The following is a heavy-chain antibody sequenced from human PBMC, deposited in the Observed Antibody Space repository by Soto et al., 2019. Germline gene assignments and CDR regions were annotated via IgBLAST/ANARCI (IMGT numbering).Heavy chain of an antibody. J-gene: IGHJ6*02. CDR1: GFTFTSSA. D-gene: IGHD6-6*01. CDR2: IVVGSGNT. V-gene: IGHV1-58*01. Sequence: GASVKVSCKASGFTFTSSAVQWVRQARGQRLEWIGWIVVGSGNTNYAQKFQERVTITRDMSTSTAYMELSSLRSEDTAVYYCAADSEYSSSEIKSYYYYGMDVWGQGTTVTVSS. CDR3: AADSEYSSSEIKSYYYYGMDV.